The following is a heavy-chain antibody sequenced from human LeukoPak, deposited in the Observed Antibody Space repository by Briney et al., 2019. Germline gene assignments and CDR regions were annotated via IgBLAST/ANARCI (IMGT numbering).Heavy chain of an antibody. CDR2: INPNSGGT. V-gene: IGHV1-2*02. D-gene: IGHD3-10*01. Sequence: GASVKVSCKASGYTFTGYYMHWVRQAPGQGLEWMGWINPNSGGTNYAQKFQGRVTMTRNTSISTAYMELSSLRSEDTAVFYCVRDLGLIGSGSLIFFDYWGQGTPVTVSS. CDR1: GYTFTGYY. J-gene: IGHJ4*02. CDR3: VRDLGLIGSGSLIFFDY.